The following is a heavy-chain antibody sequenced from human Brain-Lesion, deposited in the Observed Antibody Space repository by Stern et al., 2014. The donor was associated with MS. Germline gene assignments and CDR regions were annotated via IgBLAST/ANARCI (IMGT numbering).Heavy chain of an antibody. D-gene: IGHD6-19*01. Sequence: VQLLESGPGLVKPSETLSLTCTVSGGSISSSTYYWGWIRQPPGKGLEWIGNIHESGTTYYSPSLKSRVTMSVDTSTTQFSLRLSSVTAADSAVYYCGSGNGWYLHWGQGTLVTVSS. CDR1: GGSISSSTYY. V-gene: IGHV4-39*01. CDR2: IHESGTT. CDR3: GSGNGWYLH. J-gene: IGHJ4*02.